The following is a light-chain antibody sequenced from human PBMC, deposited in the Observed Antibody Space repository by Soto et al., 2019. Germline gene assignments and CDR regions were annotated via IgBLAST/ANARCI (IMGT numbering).Light chain of an antibody. J-gene: IGKJ1*01. V-gene: IGKV3-20*01. CDR1: QSVSNNY. CDR3: QQYGSSGT. CDR2: GAS. Sequence: EIVLTQSPGTLSLSPGERATLSCRASQSVSNNYLAWYQQNPAQAPRLLNYGASNRATGIPDRFSGSGSAADFTLTISRLEPEDFAVYYCQQYGSSGTFGQGTKVEIK.